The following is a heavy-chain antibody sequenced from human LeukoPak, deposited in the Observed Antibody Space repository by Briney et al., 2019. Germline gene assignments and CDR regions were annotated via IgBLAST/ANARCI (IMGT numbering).Heavy chain of an antibody. CDR1: GFTFSNYA. V-gene: IGHV3-23*01. Sequence: GGSLRLSCAASGFTFSNYAMSWVRQAPGKGLEWVSSISASGENTYYADSVKGRFTISRDNSKNTLYLQMNSLRAEDTAVYYCANIRGGWGQGTLVTVSS. CDR2: ISASGENT. CDR3: ANIRGG. D-gene: IGHD3-16*01. J-gene: IGHJ4*02.